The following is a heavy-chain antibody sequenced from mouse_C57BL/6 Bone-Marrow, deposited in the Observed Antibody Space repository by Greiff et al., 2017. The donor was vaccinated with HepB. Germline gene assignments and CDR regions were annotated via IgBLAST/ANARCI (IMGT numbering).Heavy chain of an antibody. Sequence: EVKVVESGGGLVQPGGSLKLSCAASGFTFSDYYMYWVRQTPEKRLEWVAYISNGGGSTYYPDTVKGRFTISRDNAKNTLYLQMSRLKSEDTAMYYCAMDYWGQGTSVTVSS. V-gene: IGHV5-12*01. CDR3: AMDY. J-gene: IGHJ4*01. CDR1: GFTFSDYY. CDR2: ISNGGGST.